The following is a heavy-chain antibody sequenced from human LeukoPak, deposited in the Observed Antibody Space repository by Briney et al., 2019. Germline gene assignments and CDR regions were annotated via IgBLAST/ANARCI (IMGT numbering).Heavy chain of an antibody. Sequence: GGSLRLSCAASGFIFSSYSMNWVRQAPGKGLEWVSVIYSDGSTYYADSVKGRFTISRDNSKNTLYLQMNSLRAEDTAVYYCARVGAVTMVRGVIDDAFDIWGQGTMVTVSS. V-gene: IGHV3-66*01. CDR3: ARVGAVTMVRGVIDDAFDI. J-gene: IGHJ3*02. CDR1: GFIFSSYS. CDR2: IYSDGST. D-gene: IGHD3-10*01.